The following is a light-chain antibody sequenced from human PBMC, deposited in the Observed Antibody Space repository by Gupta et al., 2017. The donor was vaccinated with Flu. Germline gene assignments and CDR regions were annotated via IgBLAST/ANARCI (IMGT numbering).Light chain of an antibody. V-gene: IGLV4-69*01. Sequence: QLVLTQSPSASASLGASVKLTCTLSSGHSSYVIAWHQQQPEKGPRYLMKINSDGSHSKGDGIPDRFSGSSSGAERYLTITSLQSEDEAEYYCQTWGTGIRVFGGGTKLTVL. CDR1: SGHSSYV. J-gene: IGLJ3*02. CDR2: INSDGSH. CDR3: QTWGTGIRV.